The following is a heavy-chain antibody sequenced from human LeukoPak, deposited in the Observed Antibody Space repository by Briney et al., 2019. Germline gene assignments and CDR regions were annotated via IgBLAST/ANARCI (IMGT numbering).Heavy chain of an antibody. CDR3: ARLYYDFWSGSLNWFDP. V-gene: IGHV3-23*01. Sequence: PGGSLRLSCAASGFTFSSYAMSWVRQAPGKGLEWVSAISGSGGSTYYADSVKGRFTISRDNAKNSLYLQMNSLRAEDTAVYYCARLYYDFWSGSLNWFDPWGQGTLVTVSS. D-gene: IGHD3-3*01. CDR1: GFTFSSYA. J-gene: IGHJ5*02. CDR2: ISGSGGST.